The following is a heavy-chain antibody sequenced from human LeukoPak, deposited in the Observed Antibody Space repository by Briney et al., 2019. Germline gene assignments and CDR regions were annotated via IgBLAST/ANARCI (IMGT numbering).Heavy chain of an antibody. CDR1: GGSISSYY. Sequence: PSETLSLTCTVSGGSISSYYWSWIRQPPGEGLEWIGYIYYSGSTNYNPSLKSRVTISVDTSKNQFSLKLSSVTAADTAVYYCARVWGDAFDIWGQGTMVTVSS. J-gene: IGHJ3*02. V-gene: IGHV4-59*01. D-gene: IGHD3-16*01. CDR3: ARVWGDAFDI. CDR2: IYYSGST.